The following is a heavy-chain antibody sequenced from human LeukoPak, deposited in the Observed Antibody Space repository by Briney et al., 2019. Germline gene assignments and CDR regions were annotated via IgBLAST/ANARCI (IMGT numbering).Heavy chain of an antibody. CDR1: GGSFSDYY. Sequence: SETLSLTCAVYGGSFSDYYWNWIRQPPGKGPEWIGEINDRGTTNHNPSLKRRVTILVDTSKNQFSLKLSSVTAADTAVYYCARVIVVVPAAKVYDAFDIWGQGTMVTVSS. V-gene: IGHV4-34*01. CDR2: INDRGTT. CDR3: ARVIVVVPAAKVYDAFDI. D-gene: IGHD2-2*01. J-gene: IGHJ3*02.